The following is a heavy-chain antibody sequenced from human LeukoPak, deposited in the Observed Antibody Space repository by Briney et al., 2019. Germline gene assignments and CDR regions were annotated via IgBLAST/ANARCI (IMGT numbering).Heavy chain of an antibody. CDR2: INPSGGST. J-gene: IGHJ4*02. CDR1: GYTFTSYY. CDR3: ASPSTPTNGLDY. V-gene: IGHV1-46*01. D-gene: IGHD2-8*01. Sequence: ASLKVSCKASGYTFTSYYMHWVRQAPGQGLEWMGIINPSGGSTSYAQKFQGRVTMTRDTSTSTVYMELSSLRSEDTAVYYCASPSTPTNGLDYWGQGTLVTVSS.